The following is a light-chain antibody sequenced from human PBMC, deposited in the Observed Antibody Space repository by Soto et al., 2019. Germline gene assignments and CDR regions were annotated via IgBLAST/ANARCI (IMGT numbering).Light chain of an antibody. Sequence: EIVLTQSPGTLSLSPGERVTLSCRASQSVSSSYLAWYQQKPGQAPRLLLYGASSRATGIPDRFSGSGSGTDFPLNSSRREPEDCAVYYCQQHGSSPRTFGQGTKVEIK. V-gene: IGKV3-20*01. CDR3: QQHGSSPRT. CDR1: QSVSSSY. J-gene: IGKJ1*01. CDR2: GAS.